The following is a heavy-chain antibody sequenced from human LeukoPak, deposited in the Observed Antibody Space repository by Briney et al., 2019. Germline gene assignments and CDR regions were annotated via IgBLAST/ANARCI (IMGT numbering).Heavy chain of an antibody. D-gene: IGHD2/OR15-2a*01. CDR2: IYGNGYSI. Sequence: PGGSLRLSCVTSGFTFDNYAVTWVRQAPGKGLEWVSSIYGNGYSIYYADSVRGRFTLSRDNSRNTLYLEMKNLRAEDTAVYYCARGPDAPEGAPFFYHYMDVWGKGTTVSFS. CDR1: GFTFDNYA. CDR3: ARGPDAPEGAPFFYHYMDV. J-gene: IGHJ6*03. V-gene: IGHV3-23*05.